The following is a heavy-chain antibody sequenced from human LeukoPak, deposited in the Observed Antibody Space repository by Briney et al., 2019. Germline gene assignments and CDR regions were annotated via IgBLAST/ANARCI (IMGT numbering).Heavy chain of an antibody. CDR3: ARGSPNYDGSGSHWWLDP. J-gene: IGHJ5*02. Sequence: ATVTVSCKASGGTFSSYAISWVRQAPGQGLEWMGWINPNSGGTNYAQKFQGRVTMTRDTSISTAYMELSRLRSDDTAVYYCARGSPNYDGSGSHWWLDPWGQGTLVTVSS. CDR2: INPNSGGT. CDR1: GGTFSSYA. D-gene: IGHD3-22*01. V-gene: IGHV1-2*02.